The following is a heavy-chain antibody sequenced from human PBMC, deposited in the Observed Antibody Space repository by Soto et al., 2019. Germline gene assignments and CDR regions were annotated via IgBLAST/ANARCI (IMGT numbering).Heavy chain of an antibody. Sequence: GGSLRLSCAASGFTFSSYAMSWVRQAPGKGLEWVSAISGSGGSTYYADSVKGRFTISRDNSKNTLYLQMNSLRAEDTAVYYCAKVFGIAARDYYCYYGMDVWGQGTTVTVSS. CDR1: GFTFSSYA. CDR3: AKVFGIAARDYYCYYGMDV. CDR2: ISGSGGST. V-gene: IGHV3-23*01. J-gene: IGHJ6*02. D-gene: IGHD6-6*01.